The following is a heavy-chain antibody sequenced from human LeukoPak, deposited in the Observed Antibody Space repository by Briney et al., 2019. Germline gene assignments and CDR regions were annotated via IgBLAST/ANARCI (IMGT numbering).Heavy chain of an antibody. CDR3: AKDLARITMIVVVIRRDYYYYGMDV. Sequence: PGASLRLSCAASGFTFISYAMRWVRQAPGKGLEWVSAISGSGGSTYYADSVKGRFTISRDNSKNTLYLQMNSLRAEDTAVYYCAKDLARITMIVVVIRRDYYYYGMDVWGQGTTVTVSS. V-gene: IGHV3-23*01. J-gene: IGHJ6*02. CDR2: ISGSGGST. D-gene: IGHD3-22*01. CDR1: GFTFISYA.